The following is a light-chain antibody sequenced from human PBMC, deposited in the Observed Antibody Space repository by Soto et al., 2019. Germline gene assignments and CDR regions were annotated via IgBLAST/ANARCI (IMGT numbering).Light chain of an antibody. CDR2: DAS. V-gene: IGKV1-5*01. CDR1: RSISDW. CDR3: QQYNTYSWT. J-gene: IGKJ1*01. Sequence: IQLTQTPSSLSASVGDRVTITCRASRSISDWLAWYQQKPGKAPKLLIFDASSLKSGVPSRFSGSGSGTEFTLTISRLQPDDVATYYCQQYNTYSWTFGQGTKVDIK.